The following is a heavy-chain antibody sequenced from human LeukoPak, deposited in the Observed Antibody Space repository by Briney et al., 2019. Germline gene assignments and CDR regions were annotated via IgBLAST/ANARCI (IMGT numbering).Heavy chain of an antibody. D-gene: IGHD3-16*01. CDR2: ISGSGGST. CDR1: GFTFRNYA. V-gene: IGHV3-23*01. CDR3: AKERGYDYVWGSYEDYFDY. Sequence: GGSLRLSCAASGFTFRNYAMSWVRQAPGKGLEWVSAISGSGGSTYYADSMKGRFTISRDNSKNTLYLQMNSLRAEDTAVYYCAKERGYDYVWGSYEDYFDYWGQGTLVTVSS. J-gene: IGHJ4*02.